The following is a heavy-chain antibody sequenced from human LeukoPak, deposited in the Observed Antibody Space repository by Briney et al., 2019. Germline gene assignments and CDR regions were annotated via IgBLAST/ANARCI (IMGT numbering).Heavy chain of an antibody. J-gene: IGHJ4*02. Sequence: ASVKVSCKASGYTFTGYYMHWVRQAPGQGLEWMGWINPNSGGTNYAQKFQGRVTMTRDTSINTAYMDLSRLRSDDTAVYYCARGDYDILTGWSYWGQGTLVTVSS. CDR1: GYTFTGYY. V-gene: IGHV1-2*02. CDR3: ARGDYDILTGWSY. CDR2: INPNSGGT. D-gene: IGHD3-9*01.